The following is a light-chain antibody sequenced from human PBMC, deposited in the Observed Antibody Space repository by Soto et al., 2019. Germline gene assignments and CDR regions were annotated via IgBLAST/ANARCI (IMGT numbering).Light chain of an antibody. CDR2: DAS. CDR3: QQYNSYSWT. V-gene: IGKV1-5*01. CDR1: QSISSW. Sequence: QMTKSPSTLSASEGDRVTITCRASQSISSWLAWYQQKPGKAPKLLIYDASSLESGVPSRFSGSGPGTEFTLTISSLQPDDFATYYCQQYNSYSWTFGQGTKVDIK. J-gene: IGKJ1*01.